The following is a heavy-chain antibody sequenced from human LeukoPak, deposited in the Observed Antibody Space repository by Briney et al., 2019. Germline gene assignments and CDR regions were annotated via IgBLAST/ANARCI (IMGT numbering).Heavy chain of an antibody. Sequence: SETLSLTCTVSGGSISSYYWSWIRQPAGKGLEWIGRIYTSGSTNYNPSLKSRVTMSVDTSKNQFSLKLSSVTAADTAAYYCARNPNTLSPYCGGDCYPDDAFDIWGQGTMVTVSS. CDR3: ARNPNTLSPYCGGDCYPDDAFDI. CDR2: IYTSGST. J-gene: IGHJ3*02. CDR1: GGSISSYY. D-gene: IGHD2-21*01. V-gene: IGHV4-4*07.